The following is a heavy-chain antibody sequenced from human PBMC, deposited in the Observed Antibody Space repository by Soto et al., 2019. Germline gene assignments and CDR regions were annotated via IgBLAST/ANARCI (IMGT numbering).Heavy chain of an antibody. CDR2: ISSSGSTI. J-gene: IGHJ6*02. Sequence: WGSLRLSCAASGFTFSSYEMNWVRQAPGKGLEWVSYISSSGSTIYYADSVKGRFTISRDNAKNSLYLQMNSLRAEDTAVYYCASSKDSSSWYGYYYYGMDVWGQGTRSPSP. CDR3: ASSKDSSSWYGYYYYGMDV. D-gene: IGHD6-13*01. V-gene: IGHV3-48*03. CDR1: GFTFSSYE.